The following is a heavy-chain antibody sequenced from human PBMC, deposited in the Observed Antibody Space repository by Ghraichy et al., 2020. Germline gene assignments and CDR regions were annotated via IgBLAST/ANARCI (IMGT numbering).Heavy chain of an antibody. CDR3: AREDPGIAAAGTGYYYYYGMDV. CDR1: GYTFTSYG. CDR2: ISAYNGNT. J-gene: IGHJ6*02. D-gene: IGHD6-13*01. Sequence: ASVKVSCKASGYTFTSYGISWVRQAPGQGLEWMGWISAYNGNTNYAQKLQGRVTMTTDTSTSTAYMELRSLRSDDTAVYYCAREDPGIAAAGTGYYYYYGMDVWGQGTTVTVSS. V-gene: IGHV1-18*04.